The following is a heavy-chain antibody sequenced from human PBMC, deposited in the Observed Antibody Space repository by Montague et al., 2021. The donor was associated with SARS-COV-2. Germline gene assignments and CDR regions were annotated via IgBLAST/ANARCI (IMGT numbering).Heavy chain of an antibody. CDR3: ARATRSIVVLNWFDH. J-gene: IGHJ5*02. V-gene: IGHV4-31*03. D-gene: IGHD3-22*01. CDR2: IYYSGST. Sequence: TLSLTCTVSGGSISSGGYYWSWIRQPPGKGLEWIGCIYYSGSTYYNPSLKSRVTISVDTSKNQFSLKLSSVTAADTAVYYCARATRSIVVLNWFDHWGQGTLVTVSS. CDR1: GGSISSGGYY.